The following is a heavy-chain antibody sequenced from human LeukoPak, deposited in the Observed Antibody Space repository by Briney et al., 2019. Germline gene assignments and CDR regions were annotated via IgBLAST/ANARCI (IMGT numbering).Heavy chain of an antibody. D-gene: IGHD3-3*01. V-gene: IGHV4-59*08. CDR1: GGSISSYY. J-gene: IGHJ5*02. CDR3: ATIPFGVEPWSWFDP. Sequence: SETLSLTCTVSGGSISSYYWSWIRQPPGKGLEWIGYIYYSGSTNYNPSLKSRVTISVDTSKNQFSLKLSSVTAADTAVYYCATIPFGVEPWSWFDPWGQGTLVTVSS. CDR2: IYYSGST.